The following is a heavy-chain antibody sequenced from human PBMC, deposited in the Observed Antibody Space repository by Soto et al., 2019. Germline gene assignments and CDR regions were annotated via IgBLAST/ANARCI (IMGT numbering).Heavy chain of an antibody. CDR1: GDSVSSNSAA. CDR2: AYYRSQWYY. CDR3: TKPKGDSRTSTGMDV. V-gene: IGHV6-1*01. D-gene: IGHD2-21*02. J-gene: IGHJ6*02. Sequence: QVPLQQSGPGLVKPSQTLSLTCAISGDSVSSNSAAWNWIRQSPSRGLEWLGRAYYRSQWYYDSAVSVRSRITIIPDTSKNQFSLQLNSATLENTAVYYCTKPKGDSRTSTGMDVWGQGTPVTVS.